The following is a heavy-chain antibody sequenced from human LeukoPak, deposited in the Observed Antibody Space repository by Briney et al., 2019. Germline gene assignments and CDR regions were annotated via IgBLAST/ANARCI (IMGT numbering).Heavy chain of an antibody. J-gene: IGHJ5*02. CDR3: ARDRGRKFDP. CDR1: GFTFSSYS. D-gene: IGHD3-10*01. V-gene: IGHV3-21*01. Sequence: GGSLRPSCAASGFTFSSYSMNWVRQAPGKGLEWVSSISSSSSYIYYADSVKGRFTISRDNAKNSLYLQMNSLRAEDAAVYYCARDRGRKFDPWGQGTLVTVSS. CDR2: ISSSSSYI.